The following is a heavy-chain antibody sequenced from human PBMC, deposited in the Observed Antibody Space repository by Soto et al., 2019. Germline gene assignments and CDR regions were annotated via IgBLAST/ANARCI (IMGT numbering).Heavy chain of an antibody. J-gene: IGHJ4*02. CDR1: GYTFTGYY. CDR3: ATGQDKGGGDCYFDY. CDR2: INPNSGGT. Sequence: ASVKVSCKASGYTFTGYYMHWVRQAPGQGLEWMGWINPNSGGTNYAQKFQGRVTMTRDTSISTAYMELSRLRSEDTAVYYCATGQDKGGGDCYFDYWGQGTLVTVSS. D-gene: IGHD2-21*02. V-gene: IGHV1-2*02.